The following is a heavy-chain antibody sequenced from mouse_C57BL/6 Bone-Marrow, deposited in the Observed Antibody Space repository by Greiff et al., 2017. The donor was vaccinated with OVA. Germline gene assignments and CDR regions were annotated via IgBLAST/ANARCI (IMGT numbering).Heavy chain of an antibody. CDR2: IDPSDSET. Sequence: QVQLKQSGAELVRPGSSVKLSCKASGYTFTSYWMHWVKQRPIQGLEWIGNIDPSDSETHYNQKFKDKATLTVDKSSSTAYMQLSSLTSEDSAVYYCARVYDGYYGDYWGQGTTLTVSS. D-gene: IGHD2-3*01. V-gene: IGHV1-52*01. J-gene: IGHJ2*01. CDR3: ARVYDGYYGDY. CDR1: GYTFTSYW.